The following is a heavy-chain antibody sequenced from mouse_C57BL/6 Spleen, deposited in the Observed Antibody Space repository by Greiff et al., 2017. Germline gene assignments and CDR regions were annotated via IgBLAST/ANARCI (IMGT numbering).Heavy chain of an antibody. CDR3: ARLCDGSWYCDV. CDR2: IDPSDSYT. D-gene: IGHD2-3*01. V-gene: IGHV1-69*01. CDR1: GYTFTSYW. Sequence: QVQLQQPGAELVMPGASVKLSCKASGYTFTSYWMHWVKQRPGQGLEWIGEIDPSDSYTTYNQKFKGKSTLTVNKSSSTAYMQLRSLTSEDSAVYSCARLCDGSWYCDVWGTGTTVTVSS. J-gene: IGHJ1*03.